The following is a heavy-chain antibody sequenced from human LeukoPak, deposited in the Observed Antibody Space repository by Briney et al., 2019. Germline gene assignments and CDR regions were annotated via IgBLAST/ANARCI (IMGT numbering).Heavy chain of an antibody. CDR1: GFDFTAYG. CDR2: IYLGGSNG. CDR3: ARHFHSAWFGF. Sequence: GESLEISCKCSGFDFTAYGIAWVRQMPGKGLEWMGNIYLGGSNGRYSPSFQGQVTMSADKSITTVYLQWSSLKASDTAMYYCARHFHSAWFGFWGQGSLVTVSS. V-gene: IGHV5-51*01. D-gene: IGHD5-18*01. J-gene: IGHJ4*02.